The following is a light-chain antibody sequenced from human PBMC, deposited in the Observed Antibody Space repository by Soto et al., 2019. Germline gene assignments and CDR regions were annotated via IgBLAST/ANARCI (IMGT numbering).Light chain of an antibody. V-gene: IGLV2-14*03. Sequence: QSALTQPASVSGSPGQSITISCTGTSSNIGAYNYVYWYQQHPGKAPKVMIFGISNRPSGISDRFSGSKSGNTASLTISGLQAEDEADYYCRSYAGSNRRVFGGGTKLTVL. CDR1: SSNIGAYNY. J-gene: IGLJ3*02. CDR2: GIS. CDR3: RSYAGSNRRV.